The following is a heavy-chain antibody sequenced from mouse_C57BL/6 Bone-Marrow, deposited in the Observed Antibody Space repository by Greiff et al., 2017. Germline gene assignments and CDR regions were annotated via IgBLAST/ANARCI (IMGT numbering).Heavy chain of an antibody. CDR2: IFPGCGST. CDR3: ASYYYGSSYYAMDY. CDR1: GYTFTDYY. V-gene: IGHV1-75*01. D-gene: IGHD1-1*01. J-gene: IGHJ4*01. Sequence: HVQLQQSGPELVKPGASVKISCKASGYTFTDYYINWVKQRPGQGLEWIGWIFPGCGSTYYNEKFKGKATLTVDKSSSPAYFLLSSLTSEDSAVYFCASYYYGSSYYAMDYWGQGTSVTVSS.